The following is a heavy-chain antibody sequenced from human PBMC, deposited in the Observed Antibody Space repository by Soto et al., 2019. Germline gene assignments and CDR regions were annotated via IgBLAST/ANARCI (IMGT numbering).Heavy chain of an antibody. CDR2: ISGSGGST. CDR1: GFTFSSYA. CDR3: AKSTYYYDILTGHRGTYSFDY. J-gene: IGHJ4*02. V-gene: IGHV3-23*01. Sequence: GGSLRLSCAASGFTFSSYAMSWVRQAPGKGLEWVSAISGSGGSTYYADSVKGRFTISRDNSKNTLYLQMNSLRAEDTAVYYCAKSTYYYDILTGHRGTYSFDYWGQGTLVTVSS. D-gene: IGHD3-9*01.